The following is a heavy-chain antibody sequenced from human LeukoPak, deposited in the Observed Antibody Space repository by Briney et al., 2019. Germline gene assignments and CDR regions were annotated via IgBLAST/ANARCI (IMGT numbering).Heavy chain of an antibody. V-gene: IGHV1-2*02. Sequence: ASVKVSCKTSGFTFIHYYIHWVRQAPGQGLEWMGWINPNSGGTNYAQKFQGRVTVTRDTSISTAYMELSRLRSDDTAMYYCATAFGVVDFDYWGQGTLLTVSS. D-gene: IGHD3-3*01. CDR3: ATAFGVVDFDY. CDR2: INPNSGGT. J-gene: IGHJ4*02. CDR1: GFTFIHYY.